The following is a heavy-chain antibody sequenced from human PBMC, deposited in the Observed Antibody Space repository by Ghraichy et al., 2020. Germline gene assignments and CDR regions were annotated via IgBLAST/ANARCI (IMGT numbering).Heavy chain of an antibody. CDR3: VKAFL. Sequence: GESLNISCSTSGFTFRSYDMHWVRQTPGKGLEYVSAISSNGDSTYYADSLKDRFTISRDNYKNTLYLEMSSLTTEDTAVYYCVKAFLWGQGTLVTVSS. D-gene: IGHD2-21*01. J-gene: IGHJ4*02. V-gene: IGHV3-64D*06. CDR1: GFTFRSYD. CDR2: ISSNGDST.